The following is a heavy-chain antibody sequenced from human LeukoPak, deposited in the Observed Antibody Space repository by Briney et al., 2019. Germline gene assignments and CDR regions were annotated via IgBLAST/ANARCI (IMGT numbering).Heavy chain of an antibody. V-gene: IGHV4-39*01. CDR1: GGSISTSSYY. CDR2: IYYSGST. CDR3: ARGALQGYSYGQIYYFDY. J-gene: IGHJ4*02. Sequence: PSETLSLTCTVSGGSISTSSYYWGWIRQPPGKGLEWIGSIYYSGSTDYNPSLKSRVTISVDTSKNQFSLELSSLTAADTAVYYCARGALQGYSYGQIYYFDYWGQGTLVTVSS. D-gene: IGHD5-18*01.